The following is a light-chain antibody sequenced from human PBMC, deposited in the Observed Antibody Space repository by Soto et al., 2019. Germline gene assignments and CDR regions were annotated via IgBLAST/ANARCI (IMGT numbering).Light chain of an antibody. V-gene: IGKV1-39*01. J-gene: IGKJ1*01. CDR2: AAS. CDR1: QSISTF. CDR3: HQTDTIPET. Sequence: DIQMTQSPSSLSASVGDRVTITCRASQSISTFLNWYQQKPGKAPKLLIYAASTLQTGVPSRFSGSGSGTDFTLTISNLQPEDFATYYCHQTDTIPETFGQGTKVEIK.